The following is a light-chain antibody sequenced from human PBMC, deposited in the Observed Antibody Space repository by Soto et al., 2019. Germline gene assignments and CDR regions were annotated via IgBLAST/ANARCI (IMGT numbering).Light chain of an antibody. V-gene: IGKV1-5*03. Sequence: DIQMTQSPSTLSASVGDRVTITLRASQNINSWLAWYQQKPGKAPKLLIHKASSLESGVPSGFSGSGSGTEFSLTISSLQVDDSATYYCQQYEAYPITFGGGTKVEIK. CDR3: QQYEAYPIT. J-gene: IGKJ4*01. CDR1: QNINSW. CDR2: KAS.